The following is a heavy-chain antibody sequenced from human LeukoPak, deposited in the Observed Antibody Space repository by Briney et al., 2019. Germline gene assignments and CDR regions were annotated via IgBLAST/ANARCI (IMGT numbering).Heavy chain of an antibody. D-gene: IGHD3-10*01. J-gene: IGHJ4*02. Sequence: GESLKISCKGSGYSFTSYWISWVRQMPGKGLEWMGRIDPSDSYTNHSPSFQGHVTISADKSISTAYLQWSSLKASDTAMYYCARHGDMVRGAIDYWGQGTLVTVSS. V-gene: IGHV5-10-1*01. CDR2: IDPSDSYT. CDR1: GYSFTSYW. CDR3: ARHGDMVRGAIDY.